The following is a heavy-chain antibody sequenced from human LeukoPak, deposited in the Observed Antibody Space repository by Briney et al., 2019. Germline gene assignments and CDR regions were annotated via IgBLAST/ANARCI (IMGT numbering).Heavy chain of an antibody. Sequence: SETLSLTCTVSGYSISTGYYWDWIRQPPGKGLEWIGTFYHGGSTYYNPSLKSRVTISVDTSKNQFSLNLTSVTAADTAVYYCTRDQELYDYVWGNYGFDPWGQGTLVSVSS. V-gene: IGHV4-38-2*02. J-gene: IGHJ5*02. CDR2: FYHGGST. CDR3: TRDQELYDYVWGNYGFDP. D-gene: IGHD3-16*01. CDR1: GYSISTGYY.